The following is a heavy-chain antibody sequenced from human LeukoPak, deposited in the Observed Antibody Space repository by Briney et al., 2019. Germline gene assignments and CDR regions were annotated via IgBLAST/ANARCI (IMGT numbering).Heavy chain of an antibody. CDR2: ISGSGGST. D-gene: IGHD4-17*01. Sequence: PPGGSLRLSCAASGFTFNSYAMSWVRQAPGKGLECVSAISGSGGSTYYADSMRGRFTISRENSKNTLHLQMNSLRAEDTAVYYCAKTPGYTTVTSHDYWGQGTRVTVSS. V-gene: IGHV3-23*01. J-gene: IGHJ4*02. CDR1: GFTFNSYA. CDR3: AKTPGYTTVTSHDY.